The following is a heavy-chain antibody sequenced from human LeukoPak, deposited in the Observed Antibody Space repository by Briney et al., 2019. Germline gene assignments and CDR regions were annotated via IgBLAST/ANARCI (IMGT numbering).Heavy chain of an antibody. V-gene: IGHV4-59*01. J-gene: IGHJ4*02. CDR3: ARGAYDGFDY. CDR1: GGSISSYY. Sequence: PSETLSLTCTVSGGSISSYYWSWIRQPPGKGLEWIGYIYYSGSTNYNSSFKSRVTISIDTSKNQFSLRLSSVTAADTAVYYCARGAYDGFDYWGQGTLVTVSS. CDR2: IYYSGST. D-gene: IGHD2-21*01.